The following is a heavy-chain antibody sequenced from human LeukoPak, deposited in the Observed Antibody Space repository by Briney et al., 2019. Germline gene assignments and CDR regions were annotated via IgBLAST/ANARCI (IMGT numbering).Heavy chain of an antibody. CDR3: ARGALYQYYLDYWG. CDR2: IKSKTDGGTT. J-gene: IGHJ1*01. Sequence: GGSLRLSCAASGFTFNNAWMSWVRQAPGKGLEWVGRIKSKTDGGTTDYAAPVKGRFTISRDDSKNTLYLQMNSLRVEDTAVYYCARGALYQYYLDYWGWGQGTLVTVSS. V-gene: IGHV3-15*05. D-gene: IGHD4-17*01. CDR1: GFTFNNAW.